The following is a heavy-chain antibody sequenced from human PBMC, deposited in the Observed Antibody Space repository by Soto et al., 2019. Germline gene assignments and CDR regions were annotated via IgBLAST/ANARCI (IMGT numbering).Heavy chain of an antibody. CDR1: GYTFSNFG. D-gene: IGHD5-18*01. CDR2: IRGDNGNT. J-gene: IGHJ6*02. V-gene: IGHV1-18*01. CDR3: ARDKGYGFGWSSSSGMDV. Sequence: ASVKVSCKASGYTFSNFGLSWVRQAPGQGLEWMGWIRGDNGNTNSAEKFQGRVTMTTDTSPSTAYMEVRSLTSDDTAVYYCARDKGYGFGWSSSSGMDVWGQGTTVTVSS.